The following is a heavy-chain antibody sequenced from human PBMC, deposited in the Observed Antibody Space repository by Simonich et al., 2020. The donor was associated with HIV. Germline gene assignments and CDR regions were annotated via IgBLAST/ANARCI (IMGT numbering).Heavy chain of an antibody. CDR2: SRIKSNNSTT. Sequence: EVQLVESGGGLVQPGGSLKLSCAASGFTFSGSAMHWVRQASGKGLEWVGRSRIKSNNSTTAYAASVKGRFTISRDDSKNTAYLQMNSLKTEDTAVYYCASDPYYYYMDVWGKGTTVTVSS. V-gene: IGHV3-73*02. CDR3: ASDPYYYYMDV. J-gene: IGHJ6*03. CDR1: GFTFSGSA.